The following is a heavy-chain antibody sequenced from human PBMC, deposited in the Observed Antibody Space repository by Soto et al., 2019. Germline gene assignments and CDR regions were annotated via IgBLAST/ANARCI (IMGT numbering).Heavy chain of an antibody. V-gene: IGHV1-69*12. CDR2: IIPIFGTA. Sequence: QVQLVQSGAEVKKPGSSVKVSCKSSGGTFSSYAISWVRQAPGQGLEWRGGIIPIFGTADYAQKFQGRVTITAYESTSTAYMELSSLRSEDTAVYYCASSAMDHYYYGMDVWGQGTTVTVSS. J-gene: IGHJ6*02. D-gene: IGHD5-18*01. CDR3: ASSAMDHYYYGMDV. CDR1: GGTFSSYA.